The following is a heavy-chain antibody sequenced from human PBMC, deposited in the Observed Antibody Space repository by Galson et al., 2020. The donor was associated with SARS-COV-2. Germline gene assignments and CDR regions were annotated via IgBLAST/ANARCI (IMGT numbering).Heavy chain of an antibody. CDR3: ARRCSHKLGNCNSLEFDP. V-gene: IGHV5-51*01. CDR1: GDSFTKYW. J-gene: IGHJ5*02. Sequence: GESLKISCKGSGDSFTKYWIGWVRQMPGTALEWVAIIYPVYSQPLYTPAFQGQVTISVDKSITTAYLQWSSLKASDTAMYYCARRCSHKLGNCNSLEFDPWGQGTLVTVSS. CDR2: IYPVYSQP. D-gene: IGHD3-16*01.